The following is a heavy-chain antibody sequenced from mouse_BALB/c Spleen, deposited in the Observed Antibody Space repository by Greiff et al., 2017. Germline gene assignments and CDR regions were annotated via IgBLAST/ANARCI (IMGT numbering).Heavy chain of an antibody. J-gene: IGHJ4*01. V-gene: IGHV3-2*02. CDR2: ISYSGST. CDR3: ARRIYYGHYYAMDY. D-gene: IGHD2-1*01. CDR1: GYSITSDYA. Sequence: EVKLMESGPGLVKPSQSLSLTCTVTGYSITSDYAWNWIRQFPGNKLEWMGYISYSGSTSYNPSLKSRISITRDTSKNQFFLQLNSVTTEDTATYYCARRIYYGHYYAMDYWGQGTSVTVSS.